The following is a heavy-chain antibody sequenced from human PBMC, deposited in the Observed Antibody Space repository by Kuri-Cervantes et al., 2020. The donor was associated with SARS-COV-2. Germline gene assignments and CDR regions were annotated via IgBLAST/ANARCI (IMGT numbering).Heavy chain of an antibody. V-gene: IGHV1-8*03. D-gene: IGHD4-17*01. J-gene: IGHJ3*02. CDR3: AREEMTTVPHDAFNI. CDR1: GYTFNRYT. Sequence: ASVKVFCKTSGYTFNRYTITWVRQTPGQGLEWMGWMNPNSGNTGYAQKFQGRVTITRNTSISSAYMELSSLRSEDTAVYFCAREEMTTVPHDAFNIWCQGRMVNVSS. CDR2: MNPNSGNT.